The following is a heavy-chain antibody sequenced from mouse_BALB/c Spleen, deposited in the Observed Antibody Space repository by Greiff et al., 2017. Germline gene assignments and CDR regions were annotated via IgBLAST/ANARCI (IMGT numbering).Heavy chain of an antibody. D-gene: IGHD3-2*01. J-gene: IGHJ2*01. CDR1: GFTFSSYA. CDR2: ISRGGST. V-gene: IGHV5-6-5*01. Sequence: EVQVVESGRGLVKPGGSLTLSCAASGFTFSSYAMPWVRQTPGKRLEWVASISRGGSTYYPDSVKGRFTISRDNARNILYLQMSGLRSEDTAMYYCAGRPKTARAYNFDYWGRGATLTVSA. CDR3: AGRPKTARAYNFDY.